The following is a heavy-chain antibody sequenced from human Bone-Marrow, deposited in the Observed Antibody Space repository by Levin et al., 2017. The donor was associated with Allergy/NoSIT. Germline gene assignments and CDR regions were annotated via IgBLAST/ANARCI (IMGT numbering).Heavy chain of an antibody. CDR2: IYSGGST. CDR1: GFAVSSNY. D-gene: IGHD2-2*01. CDR3: ARGEGVIPAAGGAFDF. Sequence: GESLKISCAVSGFAVSSNYMNWFRQAPGKGLEWVSVIYSGGSTYYADSVKGRFTISRDNSKNTLYLQMNSLRADDTAVYYCARGEGVIPAAGGAFDFWGQGTMVTVSS. V-gene: IGHV3-53*01. J-gene: IGHJ3*01.